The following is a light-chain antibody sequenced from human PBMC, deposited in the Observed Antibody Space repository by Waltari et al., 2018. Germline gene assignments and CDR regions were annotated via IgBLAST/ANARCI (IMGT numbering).Light chain of an antibody. V-gene: IGLV1-51*01. J-gene: IGLJ3*02. CDR3: GTWDSSLSPLWV. Sequence: QSMLTQPPSVSAAPGQKVTISCSGSSPNIGNNYVSWYQQLPGTAPKLLIYENDKRPSGIPDRFSGSKSGTSATLGITGLQTGDEADYYCGTWDSSLSPLWVFGGGTKLTVL. CDR1: SPNIGNNY. CDR2: END.